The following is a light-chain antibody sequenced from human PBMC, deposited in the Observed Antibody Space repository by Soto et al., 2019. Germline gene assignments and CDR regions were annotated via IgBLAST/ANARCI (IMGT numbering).Light chain of an antibody. CDR3: AAWDDSRSGYV. J-gene: IGLJ1*01. CDR1: SSNIGSNY. V-gene: IGLV1-47*03. Sequence: QSVLTQPPSASGTPGQRVTISCSGSSSNIGSNYVYWYQQLPGTAPKLLIYRNNQRPSGVPDRFSGSKSGTSASLAISGLWSEDEADYYCAAWDDSRSGYVFGTGTKLTVL. CDR2: RNN.